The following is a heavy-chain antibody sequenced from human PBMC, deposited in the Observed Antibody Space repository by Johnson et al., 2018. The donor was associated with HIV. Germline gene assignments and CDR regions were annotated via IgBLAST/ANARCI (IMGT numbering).Heavy chain of an antibody. CDR2: IYSGGST. D-gene: IGHD6-13*01. V-gene: IGHV3-66*02. J-gene: IGHJ3*02. CDR3: ARDPRRQSGDSSSWAYDAFDI. Sequence: VQLVESGGGLVQPGGSLRLSCAASGFTVSSNYMSWVRQAPGKGLEWVSVIYSGGSTYYADSVKGRLTISRDNSKNPLYLQMNILRAEDTAVYYCARDPRRQSGDSSSWAYDAFDIWGQGTMVTVSS. CDR1: GFTVSSNY.